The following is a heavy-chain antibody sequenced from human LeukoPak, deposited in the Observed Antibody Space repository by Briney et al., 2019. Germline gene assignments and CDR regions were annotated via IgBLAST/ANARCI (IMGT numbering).Heavy chain of an antibody. Sequence: GGSLRLSCAASGFTFDDYAMHWVRQAPGKGLEWVSGISWNSGSIGYADSVKGRFTISRDNAKNSVSLQMNSLRAEDTAVYYCARIYLKQASASWGQGTLVTVSS. D-gene: IGHD2/OR15-2a*01. CDR2: ISWNSGSI. J-gene: IGHJ5*02. V-gene: IGHV3-9*01. CDR1: GFTFDDYA. CDR3: ARIYLKQASAS.